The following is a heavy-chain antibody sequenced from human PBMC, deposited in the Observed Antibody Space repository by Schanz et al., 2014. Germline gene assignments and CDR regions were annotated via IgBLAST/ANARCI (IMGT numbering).Heavy chain of an antibody. D-gene: IGHD3-22*01. CDR1: GFSFSSYS. CDR2: IATSSSTR. J-gene: IGHJ4*02. Sequence: EVQLVESGGGLIQRGESLRLSCSASGFSFSSYSMNWVRQVPGKGLEWLSYIATSSSTRHYADSVKGRVTISRDNAKNSVSLQMRRLRVEDTAVYYCARVHHYDPSGWGYFDYWGQGALVTVSS. CDR3: ARVHHYDPSGWGYFDY. V-gene: IGHV3-48*01.